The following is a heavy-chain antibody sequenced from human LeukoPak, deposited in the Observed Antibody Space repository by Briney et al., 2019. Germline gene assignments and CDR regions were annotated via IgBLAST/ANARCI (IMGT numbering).Heavy chain of an antibody. D-gene: IGHD3-9*01. J-gene: IGHJ3*02. V-gene: IGHV4-59*01. CDR1: GGSISRYY. CDR3: ARARYVNSFYAFDT. CDR2: LSKRGNT. Sequence: SETLSLTCTVSGGSISRYYWSWIRLPPGERLEWIGYLSKRGNTNYTPSLTIRVTIFGDTSKNQFFLKLSSVTAAGTAVYYWARARYVNSFYAFDTWGQGTLVTVSS.